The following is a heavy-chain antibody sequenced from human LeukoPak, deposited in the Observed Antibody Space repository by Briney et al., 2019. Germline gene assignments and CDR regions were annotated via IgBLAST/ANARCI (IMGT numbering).Heavy chain of an antibody. V-gene: IGHV3-15*01. CDR1: GFIFSNAW. Sequence: KPGGSLRLSCAASGFIFSNAWMSWVRQAPGKGLEWVGRIKTKTDGGTTDYAAPVKGRFIISRDDSKNTLYLEMNSLKTEDTAVYYCTTVDYGDSVNVDYWGQGTLVTVSS. CDR2: IKTKTDGGTT. D-gene: IGHD4-17*01. J-gene: IGHJ4*02. CDR3: TTVDYGDSVNVDY.